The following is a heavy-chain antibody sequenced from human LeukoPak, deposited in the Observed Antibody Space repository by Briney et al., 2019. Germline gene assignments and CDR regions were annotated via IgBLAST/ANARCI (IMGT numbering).Heavy chain of an antibody. CDR2: INPHSGGT. V-gene: IGHV1-2*02. J-gene: IGHJ4*02. CDR3: AREYYDFLTGPLDY. CDR1: GYRFTGYY. Sequence: ASVKVSCKASGYRFTGYYIHWVRQAPGQGLEWMGWINPHSGGTKFAQKFQGRVTMTRDTSISTAYMEVSRLRSDDAAVYYCAREYYDFLTGPLDYGGQGPLAPVSS. D-gene: IGHD3-9*01.